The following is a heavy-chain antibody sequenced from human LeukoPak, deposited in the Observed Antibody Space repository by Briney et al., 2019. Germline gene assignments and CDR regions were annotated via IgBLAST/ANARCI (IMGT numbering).Heavy chain of an antibody. CDR2: ISGSSSYI. D-gene: IGHD3-22*01. J-gene: IGHJ4*02. Sequence: PGGSLRLSCAASGFTFSSYSMNWVRQAPGKGLEWVSSISGSSSYIYYADSVKGRFTISRDNAKNSLYLQMNSLRAEDTAVYYCARDYTMIVVEPYFDYWGQGTLVTVSS. V-gene: IGHV3-21*01. CDR1: GFTFSSYS. CDR3: ARDYTMIVVEPYFDY.